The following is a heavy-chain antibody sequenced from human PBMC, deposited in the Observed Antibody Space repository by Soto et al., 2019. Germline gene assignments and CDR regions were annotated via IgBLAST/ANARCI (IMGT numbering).Heavy chain of an antibody. CDR3: ARDPSDDSDDP. V-gene: IGHV1-69*08. J-gene: IGHJ5*02. CDR1: GGTFSSYT. D-gene: IGHD3-3*01. Sequence: QVQLVQSGAEVKKPGSSVKVSCKASGGTFSSYTISWVRQAPGQGLEWMGRIIPILGIANYAQKFQGRVTMTADKSTSTAYMELSSLRSEDTAVYYCARDPSDDSDDPWGQGTLVTVSS. CDR2: IIPILGIA.